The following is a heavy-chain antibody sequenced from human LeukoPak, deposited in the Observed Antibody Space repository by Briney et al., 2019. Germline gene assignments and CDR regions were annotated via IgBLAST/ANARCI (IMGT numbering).Heavy chain of an antibody. D-gene: IGHD2-2*01. CDR3: AKDRSCTGSSCNVGS. CDR2: LDSGSKT. Sequence: GGSLRLSCAASGFTVSRSHMSWVRQAPGKGLEWVSVLDSGSKTSYAESVKGRFTISRDKSKNTLYLQMNSLRSDDTAVYYCAKDRSCTGSSCNVGSWGQGTMVTVSS. CDR1: GFTVSRSH. J-gene: IGHJ3*01. V-gene: IGHV3-66*01.